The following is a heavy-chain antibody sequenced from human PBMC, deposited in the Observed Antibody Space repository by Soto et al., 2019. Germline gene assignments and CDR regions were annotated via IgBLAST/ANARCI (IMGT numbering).Heavy chain of an antibody. CDR2: ISAYNGNT. J-gene: IGHJ5*02. CDR1: GYTFTSYG. D-gene: IGHD3-9*01. V-gene: IGHV1-18*04. Sequence: ASVKVSCKASGYTFTSYGISWVRQAPGQGLEWMGWISAYNGNTNYAQKLQGRVTMTTDTSTSTAYMGLRSLRSDDTAVYYCARGFQMYYDILTGYYKGENWFDPWGQGTLVTVSS. CDR3: ARGFQMYYDILTGYYKGENWFDP.